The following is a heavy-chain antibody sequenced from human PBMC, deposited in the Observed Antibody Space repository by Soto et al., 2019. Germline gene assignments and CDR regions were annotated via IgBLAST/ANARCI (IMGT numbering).Heavy chain of an antibody. CDR1: GGSFSGYY. D-gene: IGHD4-4*01. CDR3: AREENSKTIDY. J-gene: IGHJ4*02. CDR2: INHSGST. V-gene: IGHV4-34*01. Sequence: NPSETLSLTCAVYGGSFSGYYWSWIRQPPGKGLEWIGEINHSGSTNYNPSLKSRVTISVDTSKNQFSLKLSSVTAADTAVYYCAREENSKTIDYWGQGTLVTVSS.